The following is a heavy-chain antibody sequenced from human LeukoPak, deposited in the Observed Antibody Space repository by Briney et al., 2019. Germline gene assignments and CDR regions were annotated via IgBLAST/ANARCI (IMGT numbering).Heavy chain of an antibody. CDR2: IYYSRST. J-gene: IGHJ3*02. CDR1: GGSISSYY. CDR3: ARAEEQWLGGYDAFDI. D-gene: IGHD6-19*01. V-gene: IGHV4-59*01. Sequence: SETLSLTCTVSGGSISSYYWSWIRQPPGKGLEWIGYIYYSRSTNYNPSLKSRVTISVDTSKNQFSLKLSSVTAADTAVYYCARAEEQWLGGYDAFDIWGQRTMVTVSS.